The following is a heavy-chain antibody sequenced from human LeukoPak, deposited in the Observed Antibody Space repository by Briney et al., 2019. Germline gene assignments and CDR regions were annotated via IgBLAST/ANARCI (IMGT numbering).Heavy chain of an antibody. CDR3: AKDLWVAAAGMEGGFDY. V-gene: IGHV3-9*01. D-gene: IGHD6-13*01. Sequence: AGGSLRLSCAASGFTFSSYAMHWVRQAPGKGLEWVSGISWNSGSIGYADSVKGRFTISRDNAKNSLYLQMNSLRAEDTALYYCAKDLWVAAAGMEGGFDYWGQGTLVTVSS. CDR1: GFTFSSYA. CDR2: ISWNSGSI. J-gene: IGHJ4*02.